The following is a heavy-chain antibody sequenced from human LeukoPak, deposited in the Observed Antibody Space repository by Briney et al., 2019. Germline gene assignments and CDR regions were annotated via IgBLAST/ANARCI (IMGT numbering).Heavy chain of an antibody. D-gene: IGHD3-16*02. CDR3: AKRSGELSLYYLDY. CDR2: ISGSGGST. J-gene: IGHJ4*02. V-gene: IGHV3-23*01. Sequence: PGGSLRLSCAASGFTFSSYAMSWVRQAPGKGLEWVSAISGSGGSTYYADSVKGRFTISRDNSKNTLYLQMNSLRAEDTAVYYCAKRSGELSLYYLDYWGQGTLVTVSS. CDR1: GFTFSSYA.